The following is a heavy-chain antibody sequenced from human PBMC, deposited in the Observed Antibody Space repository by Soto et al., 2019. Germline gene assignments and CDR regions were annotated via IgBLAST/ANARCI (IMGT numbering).Heavy chain of an antibody. V-gene: IGHV5-10-1*01. CDR2: IDPSDSYT. J-gene: IGHJ6*02. CDR1: GYRFTSYW. Sequence: GESLKISCKGSGYRFTSYWISWVRQMPGKGLEWMGRIDPSDSYTNYSPSFQGHVTISADKFISTAYLQWSSLKASDTAMYYCARHVKDIVVLVAATHQYYYYGLEVWGPGTTGTVS. D-gene: IGHD2-15*01. CDR3: ARHVKDIVVLVAATHQYYYYGLEV.